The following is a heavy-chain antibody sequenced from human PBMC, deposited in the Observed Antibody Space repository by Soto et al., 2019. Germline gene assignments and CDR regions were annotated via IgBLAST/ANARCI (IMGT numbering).Heavy chain of an antibody. J-gene: IGHJ4*02. CDR2: ISSSSSTI. CDR1: GFTFSSYS. Sequence: GGSLRLSCAASGFTFSSYSMNWVRQAPGKGLEWVSYISSSSSTIYYADSVKGRFTISRDNAKNSLYLQMNSLRAEDTAVYYCARDGGYSSGWPLFDFDYWGQGTLVTVSS. V-gene: IGHV3-48*01. CDR3: ARDGGYSSGWPLFDFDY. D-gene: IGHD6-19*01.